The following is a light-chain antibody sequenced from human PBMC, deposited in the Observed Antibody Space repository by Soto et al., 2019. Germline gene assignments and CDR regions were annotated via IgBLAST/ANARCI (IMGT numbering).Light chain of an antibody. CDR3: YSAADNIHVV. CDR1: VLAKKY. V-gene: IGLV3-27*01. Sequence: SYELTQPSSVSVSPGQTARITCSGDVLAKKYARWFQQKAGQAPVLVIYKDSERPSGIPERFSGSSSGTTVTLTISGAQVEDEADYYCYSAADNIHVVFGGGTKLTVL. CDR2: KDS. J-gene: IGLJ2*01.